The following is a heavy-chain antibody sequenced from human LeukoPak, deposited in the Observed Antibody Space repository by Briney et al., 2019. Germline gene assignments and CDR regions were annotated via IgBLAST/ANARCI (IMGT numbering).Heavy chain of an antibody. D-gene: IGHD3-9*01. J-gene: IGHJ1*01. CDR2: INPSGGSPP. V-gene: IGHV1-46*01. CDR1: GYTXTSYY. Sequence: ASVKVSCKASGYTXTSYYMHWVRQAPGQGLEWMEIINPSGGSPPSYVQKFQGRVTMTRDTSTSTVYVELSSLRSEDAAVYYCARDSSTLTGYSGYFQHWGQGTLVIVSS. CDR3: ARDSSTLTGYSGYFQH.